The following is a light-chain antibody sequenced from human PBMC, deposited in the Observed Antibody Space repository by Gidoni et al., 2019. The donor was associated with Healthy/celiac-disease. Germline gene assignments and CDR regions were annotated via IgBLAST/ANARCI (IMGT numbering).Light chain of an antibody. J-gene: IGKJ1*01. CDR1: QSVSSSY. V-gene: IGKV3-20*01. CDR2: GAT. CDR3: QQYGSSPQT. Sequence: EIVLTQSPGTLSLSPGERATLSCRASQSVSSSYVSWYQQKPGQAPRLLIYGATSRATGIPDRIRGRGSGRDFTITISRMETDDLAVYYCQQYGSSPQTFGQGTKVEIK.